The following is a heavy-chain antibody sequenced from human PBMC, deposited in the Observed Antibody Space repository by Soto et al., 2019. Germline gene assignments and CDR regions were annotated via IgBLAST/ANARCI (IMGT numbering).Heavy chain of an antibody. CDR3: AREVGFWSGYRPYYYYYMDV. CDR1: GGSFSGYY. Sequence: LLQLRRPSLTCAVSGGSFSGYYWSWIRQPPGKGLEWIGEINHSGSTNYNPSLKSRVTVSVDTSKNQFSLKLSSVTAADTAVYYCAREVGFWSGYRPYYYYYMDVWGKGTTVTVSS. J-gene: IGHJ6*03. CDR2: INHSGST. D-gene: IGHD3-3*01. V-gene: IGHV4-34*01.